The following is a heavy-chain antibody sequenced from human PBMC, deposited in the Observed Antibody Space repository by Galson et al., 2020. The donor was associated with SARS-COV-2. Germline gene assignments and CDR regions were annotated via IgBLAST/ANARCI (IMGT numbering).Heavy chain of an antibody. Sequence: GESLKISCAASGFTFSSYAMHWVRQAPGKGLEWVAVISYDGSNKYYADSVKGRFTISRDNSKNTLYLQMNSLRAEDTAVYYCASSLLWFGHYYFDYWGQGTLVTVSS. D-gene: IGHD3-10*01. J-gene: IGHJ4*02. CDR2: ISYDGSNK. CDR1: GFTFSSYA. CDR3: ASSLLWFGHYYFDY. V-gene: IGHV3-30*04.